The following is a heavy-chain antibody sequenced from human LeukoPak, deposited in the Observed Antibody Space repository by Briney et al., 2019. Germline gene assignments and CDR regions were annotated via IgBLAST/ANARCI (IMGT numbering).Heavy chain of an antibody. J-gene: IGHJ2*01. V-gene: IGHV1-69*05. CDR3: ARGPTSGIAVSYWYFDL. CDR1: GGTFSSYA. D-gene: IGHD6-19*01. Sequence: SVKVSCKASGGTFSSYAISWVRQAPGQGLEWMGGIIPIFGTANYAQKFQGRVTITTDESTSTAYMELSSLRSEDTAVYYCARGPTSGIAVSYWYFDLWGRGTLVTVSS. CDR2: IIPIFGTA.